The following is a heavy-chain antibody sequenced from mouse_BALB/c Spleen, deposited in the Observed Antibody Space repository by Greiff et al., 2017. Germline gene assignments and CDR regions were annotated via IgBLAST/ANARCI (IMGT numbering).Heavy chain of an antibody. V-gene: IGHV1-80*01. D-gene: IGHD1-2*01. CDR3: ARSDSYESNAMDY. CDR1: GYAFSSYW. CDR2: IYPGDGDT. J-gene: IGHJ4*01. Sequence: QVQLQQSGAELVTPGSSVKISCKASGYAFSSYWMNWVKQRPGQGLEWIGQIYPGDGDTNYNGMFKGQATLTENKSTRTAYMKISSLTSEDSVDYFGARSDSYESNAMDYWGQGTSVTVSS.